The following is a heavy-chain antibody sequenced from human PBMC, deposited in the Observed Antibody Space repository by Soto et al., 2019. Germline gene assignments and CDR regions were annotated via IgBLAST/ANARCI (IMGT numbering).Heavy chain of an antibody. Sequence: GGSLRLSCAASGFTFSSYAMHWVRQAPGKGLEWVAVISYDGSNKYYADSVKGRFTISRDNSKNTLYLQMNSLRAEDTAVYYCTRAGGYLTPVYDHWGQGTLVTVSS. J-gene: IGHJ4*02. CDR3: TRAGGYLTPVYDH. D-gene: IGHD5-18*01. CDR1: GFTFSSYA. V-gene: IGHV3-30-3*01. CDR2: ISYDGSNK.